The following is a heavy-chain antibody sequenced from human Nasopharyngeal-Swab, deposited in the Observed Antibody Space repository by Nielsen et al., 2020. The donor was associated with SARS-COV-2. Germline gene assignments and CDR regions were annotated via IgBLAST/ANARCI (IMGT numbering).Heavy chain of an antibody. D-gene: IGHD3-10*01. V-gene: IGHV3-21*01. CDR2: ISSSSSYI. CDR1: GFTFSSYS. Sequence: GESLKISCAASGFTFSSYSMNWVRQAPGKGPEWVSSISSSSSYIYYADSVKGRFTISRDNAKNSLYLQMNSLRAEDTAVYYCARDYYGSGSYLYYYYGMDVRGQGTTVTVSS. J-gene: IGHJ6*02. CDR3: ARDYYGSGSYLYYYYGMDV.